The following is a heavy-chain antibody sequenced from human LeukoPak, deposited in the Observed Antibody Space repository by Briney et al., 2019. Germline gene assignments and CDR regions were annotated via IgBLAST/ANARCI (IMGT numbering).Heavy chain of an antibody. Sequence: GASLRLSCAASGFTFSSYAMSWVHQAPGKGLEWVSAISGSGGSTYYADSVKGRFTISRDNSKNTLYLQMNSLRAEDTAVYYCAKDREGSGYPGAFDIWGQGTMVTVSS. D-gene: IGHD3-22*01. CDR1: GFTFSSYA. CDR3: AKDREGSGYPGAFDI. V-gene: IGHV3-23*01. J-gene: IGHJ3*02. CDR2: ISGSGGST.